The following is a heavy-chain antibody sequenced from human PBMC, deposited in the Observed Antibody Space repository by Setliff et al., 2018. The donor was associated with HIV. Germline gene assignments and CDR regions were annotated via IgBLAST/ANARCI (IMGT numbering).Heavy chain of an antibody. CDR3: ARALYGEYGGDLNWLDP. Sequence: ASVKVSCKTSGYSFINYAINWVRQAPGQGLQWMGWINTQTGSPTYAQAFTGRFVFSVDSTVTTAYLQISGLKADDTAVYYCARALYGEYGGDLNWLDPWGQGTQVTVSS. J-gene: IGHJ5*02. D-gene: IGHD4-17*01. V-gene: IGHV7-4-1*02. CDR2: INTQTGSP. CDR1: GYSFINYA.